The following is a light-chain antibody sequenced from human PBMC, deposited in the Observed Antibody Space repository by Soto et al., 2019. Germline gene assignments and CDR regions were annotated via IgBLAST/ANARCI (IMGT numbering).Light chain of an antibody. Sequence: QSVLTQPPSASGTPGRRVTISCSGSSSNIGSNTLNWYRQLPGTAPKLLIYRGDQRPSGVPDRFSGSKSGTSASLAISGLKSEDEAKYYCAAWDDSLNGRVFGTGTKVT. CDR3: AAWDDSLNGRV. CDR1: SSNIGSNT. J-gene: IGLJ1*01. CDR2: RGD. V-gene: IGLV1-44*01.